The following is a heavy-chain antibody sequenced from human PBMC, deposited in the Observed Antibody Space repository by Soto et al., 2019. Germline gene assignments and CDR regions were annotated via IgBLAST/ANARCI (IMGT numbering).Heavy chain of an antibody. CDR3: ARAKYYYDSSGYYRDVAFDI. CDR2: IYYSGST. CDR1: GGSISSYY. J-gene: IGHJ3*02. V-gene: IGHV4-59*01. D-gene: IGHD3-22*01. Sequence: SETLSLTCTVSGGSISSYYWSWIRQPPGKGLEWIGYIYYSGSTNYNPSLKSRVTISVDTSKNQFSLKLSSVTAADTAVYYCARAKYYYDSSGYYRDVAFDIRGQGTMVTVSS.